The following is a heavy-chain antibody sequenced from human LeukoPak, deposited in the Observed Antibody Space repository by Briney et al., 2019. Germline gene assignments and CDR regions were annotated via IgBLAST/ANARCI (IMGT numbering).Heavy chain of an antibody. J-gene: IGHJ3*02. D-gene: IGHD3-16*01. V-gene: IGHV3-33*01. Sequence: GGSLRLSCAASGFTFSSYGMHWVRQAPGKGLEWVAVIWYDGSNKYYADSVKGRFTISRDNSKNTLYLQMNSLRAEDTAVYYCARDYVRGNAAFDIWGQGTMVTVCS. CDR3: ARDYVRGNAAFDI. CDR2: IWYDGSNK. CDR1: GFTFSSYG.